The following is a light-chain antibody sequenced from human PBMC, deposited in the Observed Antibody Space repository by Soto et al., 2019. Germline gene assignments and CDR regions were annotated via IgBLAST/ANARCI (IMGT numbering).Light chain of an antibody. CDR2: QAT. J-gene: IGLJ1*01. CDR1: SGDIGSSSL. Sequence: QSVLAQPASVSGSPGQSITISCAGTSGDIGSSSLVSWYQQHPGKAPKLIIYQATERPSGVSDRFSGSRSGNTASLTISGVQAEDEADYYCCSYAGSRSYVFGTGTKLTVL. V-gene: IGLV2-23*01. CDR3: CSYAGSRSYV.